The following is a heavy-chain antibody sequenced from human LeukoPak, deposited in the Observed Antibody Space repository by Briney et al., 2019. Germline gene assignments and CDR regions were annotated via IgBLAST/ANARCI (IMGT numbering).Heavy chain of an antibody. Sequence: GGSLRLSCAASGFTFSSYGMQWVRQAPGKGLEWVALIRYDGSNKYYAGSVKGRFTISRDNSKNTLYLQMNSLRAEDTAVYYCAKDLGGYSSSWYYYGMDVWGQGTTVTVSS. CDR3: AKDLGGYSSSWYYYGMDV. CDR2: IRYDGSNK. CDR1: GFTFSSYG. V-gene: IGHV3-30*02. J-gene: IGHJ6*02. D-gene: IGHD6-13*01.